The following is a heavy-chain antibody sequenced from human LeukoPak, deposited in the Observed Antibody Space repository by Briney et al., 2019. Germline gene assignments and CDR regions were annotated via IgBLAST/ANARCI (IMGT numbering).Heavy chain of an antibody. J-gene: IGHJ6*03. CDR3: ARDAGKNSYYYDSSGSYYYYYMDV. V-gene: IGHV1-18*01. CDR2: ISAYNGNS. Sequence: ASVKVSCKASGYTFTSYGISWVRQAPGQGLEWMGWISAYNGNSNYAQKLQGRVTMTTDTSTSTGYMELRSLRSDDTAVYYCARDAGKNSYYYDSSGSYYYYYMDVWGKGTTVTVSS. D-gene: IGHD3-22*01. CDR1: GYTFTSYG.